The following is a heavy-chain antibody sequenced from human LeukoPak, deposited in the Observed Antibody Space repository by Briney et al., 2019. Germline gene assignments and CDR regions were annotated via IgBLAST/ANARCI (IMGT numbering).Heavy chain of an antibody. V-gene: IGHV4-39*01. CDR1: GGSISSSSYY. J-gene: IGHJ4*02. Sequence: SETLSLTCTVSGGSISSSSYYWGWIRQPPGKGLEWIGSIYYSGSTYYNPSLKSRVTISVDTSKNQFSLKLSSVTAADTAVYYCARRASGYNYGYELPFDYWGQGTLVTVSS. CDR3: ARRASGYNYGYELPFDY. CDR2: IYYSGST. D-gene: IGHD5-18*01.